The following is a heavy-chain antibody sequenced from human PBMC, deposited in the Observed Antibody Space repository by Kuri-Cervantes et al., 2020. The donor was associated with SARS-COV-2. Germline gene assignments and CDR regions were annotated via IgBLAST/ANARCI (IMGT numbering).Heavy chain of an antibody. CDR2: IYYSGRI. Sequence: SETLSLTCDVSGYSISSGYYWGWIRQPPGKGLEWIGSIYYSGRIYYNPPLKSRVTISVDTSKNQFSLKLTSVTAADTAVYYCARTVAAGNWFAPWGQGTLVTVSS. J-gene: IGHJ5*02. D-gene: IGHD1-14*01. CDR1: GYSISSGYY. CDR3: ARTVAAGNWFAP. V-gene: IGHV4-38-2*01.